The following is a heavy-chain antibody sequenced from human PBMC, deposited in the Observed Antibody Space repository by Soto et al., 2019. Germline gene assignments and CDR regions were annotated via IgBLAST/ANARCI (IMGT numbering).Heavy chain of an antibody. CDR2: IYYSGST. CDR3: ARFQKERFLEWYNYGYFDY. J-gene: IGHJ4*02. Sequence: NPSETLSLTCTVSGGSISSGDYYWSWIRQPPGKGLEWIGYIYYSGSTYYNPSLKSRVTISVDTSKNQFSLKLSSVTAADTAVYYCARFQKERFLEWYNYGYFDYWGQGTLVTVSS. V-gene: IGHV4-30-4*01. CDR1: GGSISSGDYY. D-gene: IGHD3-3*01.